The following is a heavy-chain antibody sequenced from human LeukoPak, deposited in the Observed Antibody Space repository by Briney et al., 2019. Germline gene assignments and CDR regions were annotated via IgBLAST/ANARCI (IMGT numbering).Heavy chain of an antibody. CDR1: GFTFTNYW. J-gene: IGHJ4*02. CDR2: MKQDGREK. D-gene: IGHD3-10*01. V-gene: IGHV3-7*01. Sequence: SGGSLRLSCVGSGFTFTNYWMTWDRQAPGKGLEWLANMKQDGREKYYVDSVKGRFTISRDNAKNSLHLQMNSLRAEDTAVYYCARGGSGNYYTLFDYWGQGTLVTVSS. CDR3: ARGGSGNYYTLFDY.